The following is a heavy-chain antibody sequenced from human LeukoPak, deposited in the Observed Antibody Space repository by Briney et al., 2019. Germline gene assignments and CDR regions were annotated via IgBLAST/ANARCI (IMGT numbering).Heavy chain of an antibody. J-gene: IGHJ6*02. CDR1: GYRFTSYW. D-gene: IGHD2-2*01. CDR2: INPGDSDT. Sequence: ESLKISWQGSGYRFTSYWIGWVRQMPGKGLEWIGIINPGDSDTRYSPSFQGQVTISADKSISTAYLQWSSLKASDTAMYYCARHPDCTRTSCYVDYYGMDVWGQGTTVTVSS. CDR3: ARHPDCTRTSCYVDYYGMDV. V-gene: IGHV5-51*01.